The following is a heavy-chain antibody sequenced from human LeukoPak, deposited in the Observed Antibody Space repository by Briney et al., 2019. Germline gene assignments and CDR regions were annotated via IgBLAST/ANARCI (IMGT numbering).Heavy chain of an antibody. CDR1: GFTFGSYA. CDR2: ISGSGGST. CDR3: AKDQSGYCSGGSCHEDAFDI. Sequence: GGSLRLSCAASGFTFGSYAMSWVRQAPGKGLEWVSSISGSGGSTYYADSVKGRFTISRDNSKNTLYLQMNSLRAEDTAVYYCAKDQSGYCSGGSCHEDAFDIWGQGTKVTVSS. V-gene: IGHV3-23*01. J-gene: IGHJ3*02. D-gene: IGHD2-15*01.